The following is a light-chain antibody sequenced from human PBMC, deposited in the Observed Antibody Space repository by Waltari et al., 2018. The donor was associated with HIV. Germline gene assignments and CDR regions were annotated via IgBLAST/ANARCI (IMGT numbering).Light chain of an antibody. J-gene: IGLJ2*01. CDR1: SSNLGAGFD. CDR3: QSYDSSFSGAV. V-gene: IGLV1-40*01. Sequence: QSVLTQPPSVSGAPGQRVTVPCTGSSSNLGAGFDVHWYQQIPGTAPKLLIYANNRRPAGVPDRFSGSKSGATASLAITGLQPEDEADYYCQSYDSSFSGAVFGGGTKLTVL. CDR2: ANN.